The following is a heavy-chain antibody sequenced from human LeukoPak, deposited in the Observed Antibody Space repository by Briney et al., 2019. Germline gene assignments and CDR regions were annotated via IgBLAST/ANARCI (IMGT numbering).Heavy chain of an antibody. J-gene: IGHJ4*02. V-gene: IGHV3-30*04. D-gene: IGHD2-2*01. CDR3: AGDFSAVVDY. CDR2: ISYDGSNK. CDR1: GFTFSSYA. Sequence: PGRSLRLSCAASGFTFSSYAMHWVRQAPGKGLEWVAVISYDGSNKYYADSVKGRFTISRDNSKNTLYLQMNSLRAEDTAVYYWAGDFSAVVDYWGQGPLVTVSS.